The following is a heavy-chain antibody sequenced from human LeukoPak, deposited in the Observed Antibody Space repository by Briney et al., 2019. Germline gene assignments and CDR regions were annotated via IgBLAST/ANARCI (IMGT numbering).Heavy chain of an antibody. V-gene: IGHV5-51*01. D-gene: IGHD1-1*01. CDR2: IYPAESDT. CDR1: GYSFPNFW. Sequence: GESLKISCKASGYSFPNFWIGWVRQMPGKGLEWMGLIYPAESDTRYSPSFQGQVTISADRSSNTAYLQWRSLKASDTAMYYRARQIRARHSKSYGPYLYWGQGSLVTVSS. CDR3: ARQIRARHSKSYGPYLY. J-gene: IGHJ4*02.